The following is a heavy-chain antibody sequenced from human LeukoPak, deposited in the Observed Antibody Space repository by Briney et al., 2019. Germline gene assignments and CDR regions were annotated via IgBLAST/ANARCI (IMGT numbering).Heavy chain of an antibody. V-gene: IGHV1-18*01. Sequence: GASVKVSCKASGYTFTSYGISWVRQAPGQGLEWMGWISAYNGNTNYAQKLQGRVTMTTDTSTSTAYMELRSLRSDDTAVYYCARVHVPPQLRYFDWLSGSTSLNWFDPWGQGTLVTVSS. CDR3: ARVHVPPQLRYFDWLSGSTSLNWFDP. D-gene: IGHD3-9*01. CDR1: GYTFTSYG. J-gene: IGHJ5*02. CDR2: ISAYNGNT.